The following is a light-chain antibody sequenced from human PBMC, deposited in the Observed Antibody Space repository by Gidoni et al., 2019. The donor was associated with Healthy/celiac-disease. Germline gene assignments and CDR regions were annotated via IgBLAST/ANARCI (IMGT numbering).Light chain of an antibody. V-gene: IGLV1-40*01. J-gene: IGLJ2*01. CDR1: SPNIGAGYD. Sequence: QSVLTQPPSVSGAPGPRFTISCTGSSPNIGAGYDVHWYQQLPGTAPKLLIYGNSNRPSGVPDRFSGSKSGTSASLAITGLQAEDEADYYCQSYDSSLSVVFGGGTKLTVL. CDR2: GNS. CDR3: QSYDSSLSVV.